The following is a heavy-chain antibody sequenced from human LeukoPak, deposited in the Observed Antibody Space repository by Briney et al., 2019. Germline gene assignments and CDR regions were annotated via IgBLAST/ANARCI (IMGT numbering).Heavy chain of an antibody. CDR2: IFHTGST. D-gene: IGHD3-16*01. Sequence: SETLSLTCTVSGGSISSSSYYWGWIRQSPGQGLEWIGSIFHTGSTSYNPSLKSRVTLSVDTSKNEFSLKLTSVTAADTAIYYCASPRGTYIDYWGQGTLVIVSS. CDR3: ASPRGTYIDY. J-gene: IGHJ4*02. CDR1: GGSISSSSYY. V-gene: IGHV4-39*07.